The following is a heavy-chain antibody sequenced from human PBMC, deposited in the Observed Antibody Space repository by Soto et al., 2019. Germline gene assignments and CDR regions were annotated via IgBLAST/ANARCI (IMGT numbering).Heavy chain of an antibody. D-gene: IGHD2-15*01. J-gene: IGHJ6*02. CDR2: ISAYNENT. CDR3: AREGFCSSGSCALYSHDFFGMDV. V-gene: IGHV1-18*01. CDR1: GYSFSRYG. Sequence: QAQLVQSGAEVKEPGALVKVSCKTSGYSFSRYGISWVRQAPGQGLEWMGWISAYNENTKYAQKFQGRVTMTTDTSTSKAYMELRSLTSDDTAMYYCAREGFCSSGSCALYSHDFFGMDVWGQGTTVTVSS.